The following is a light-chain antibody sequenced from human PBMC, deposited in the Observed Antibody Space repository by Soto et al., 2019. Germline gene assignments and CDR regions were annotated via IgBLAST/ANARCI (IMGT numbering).Light chain of an antibody. V-gene: IGKV1-9*01. J-gene: IGKJ4*01. Sequence: DIPLTQSPSLLSASVGDRVTITCRASQTISKFLSWYQQKPGKAPKLLIYAASTLQDGVPSRFSGSGSGTEFTLTSSSLQPEDFATYYCQLINSFFGGGTRVEI. CDR3: QLINSF. CDR1: QTISKF. CDR2: AAS.